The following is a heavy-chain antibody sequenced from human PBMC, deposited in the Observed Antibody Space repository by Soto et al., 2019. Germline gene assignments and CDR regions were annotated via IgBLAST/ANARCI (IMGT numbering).Heavy chain of an antibody. D-gene: IGHD3-16*01. CDR2: ISSSGTTI. J-gene: IGHJ2*01. CDR1: GFTFSDYY. V-gene: IGHV3-11*01. CDR3: PREPYTSGWSWYFDL. Sequence: QVQLVESGGGLVKPGGSLRLSCAASGFTFSDYYMSWIRQAPGKGLEWVSYISSSGTTIFYADSVKGRFTISRDNAKKSPFLQMNSLGAEDTAIYYCPREPYTSGWSWYFDLWGRGTLVTVSS.